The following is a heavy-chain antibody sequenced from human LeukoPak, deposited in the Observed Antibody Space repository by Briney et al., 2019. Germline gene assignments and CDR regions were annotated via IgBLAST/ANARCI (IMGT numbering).Heavy chain of an antibody. CDR1: GFTFSSYG. Sequence: GGSLRPSCAASGFTFSSYGMHWVRQAPGKGLEWVAVIWYDGSNKYYADSVKGRFSISRDNSKNTLYLQMNSLRAEDTAVYYCAKDLRYSSSSGFDYWGQGTLVTVSS. D-gene: IGHD6-6*01. CDR3: AKDLRYSSSSGFDY. CDR2: IWYDGSNK. J-gene: IGHJ4*02. V-gene: IGHV3-33*06.